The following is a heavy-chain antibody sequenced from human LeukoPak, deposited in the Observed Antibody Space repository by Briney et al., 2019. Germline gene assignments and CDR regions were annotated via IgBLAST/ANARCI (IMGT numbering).Heavy chain of an antibody. CDR1: GFTFSSYS. CDR3: ARDCGGDCYSRGFARHDY. V-gene: IGHV3-21*01. CDR2: ISSSSSYI. Sequence: GGSLRLSCAASGFTFSSYSMNWVRQAPGKGLEWVSSISSSSSYIYYADSVKGRFTISRDNAKNSLYLQMNSLRAEDTAVYYCARDCGGDCYSRGFARHDYWGQGTLVTVSS. D-gene: IGHD2-21*02. J-gene: IGHJ4*02.